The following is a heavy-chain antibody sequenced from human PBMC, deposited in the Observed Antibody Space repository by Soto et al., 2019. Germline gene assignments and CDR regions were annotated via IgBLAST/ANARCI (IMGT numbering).Heavy chain of an antibody. J-gene: IGHJ4*02. CDR1: GYASLSYA. CDR2: INAGVDGT. D-gene: IGHD3-10*01. CDR3: AREVPGVTSFDY. Sequence: QVQLVQSGPEMMQPGASVKVSCKASGYASLSYAMHWVRQVHGQVYEWLGWINAGVDGTMYSERFQGRVRITRDTSANTVYIALNALTSEDTAVYYCAREVPGVTSFDYWGQGTLVIVSS. V-gene: IGHV1-3*01.